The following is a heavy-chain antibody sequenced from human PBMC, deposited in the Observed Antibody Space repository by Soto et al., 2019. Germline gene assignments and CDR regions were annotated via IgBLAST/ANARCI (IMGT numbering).Heavy chain of an antibody. V-gene: IGHV3-30*18. Sequence: QVHLVESGGGVVQPGRSLRLSCAASGFTFSTTGMHWVRQAPGKGLEWVAMISHDGGEKFYTDSVKGRFTISRDTSKNTLYLQMDSLRSEDTAIYHCAKDLYGAGWYNYFDPWGQGTLVTVSS. CDR1: GFTFSTTG. J-gene: IGHJ5*02. CDR2: ISHDGGEK. D-gene: IGHD6-19*01. CDR3: AKDLYGAGWYNYFDP.